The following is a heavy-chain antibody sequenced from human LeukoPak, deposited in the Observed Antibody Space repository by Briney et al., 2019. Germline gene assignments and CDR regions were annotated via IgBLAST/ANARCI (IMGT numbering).Heavy chain of an antibody. D-gene: IGHD3-22*01. CDR2: ISGSGNTT. J-gene: IGHJ4*02. V-gene: IGHV3-23*01. CDR3: TRDRSSVYFDY. CDR1: GFTFSTFT. Sequence: GGSLRLSCVASGFTFSTFTINWVRQAPGKGLEWVSAISGSGNTTYYSDSVKGRFTISRDNSKNALYLQMNSLRAEATAVYYCTRDRSSVYFDYWGQGTLVIVSS.